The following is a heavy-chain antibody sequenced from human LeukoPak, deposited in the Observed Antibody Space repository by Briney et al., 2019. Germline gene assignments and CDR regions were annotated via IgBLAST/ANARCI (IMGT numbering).Heavy chain of an antibody. CDR1: GFSFTTYA. CDR3: ARDRDGTGNYPLDY. Sequence: GGSLRLSCAASGFSFTTYAMSWVRQAPARGPEWVSSIRGGGETFYADSVKGRFTISRDNSKNTLYLQMNSLRADDTAVYYCARDRDGTGNYPLDYWGQGTLVIVSS. J-gene: IGHJ4*02. D-gene: IGHD3-10*01. V-gene: IGHV3-23*01. CDR2: IRGGGET.